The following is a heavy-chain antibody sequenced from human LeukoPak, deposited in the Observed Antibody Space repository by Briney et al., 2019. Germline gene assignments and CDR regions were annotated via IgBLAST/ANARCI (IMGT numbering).Heavy chain of an antibody. CDR2: IDPSDSST. V-gene: IGHV5-10-1*01. CDR3: ARQQKLATNTIDY. Sequence: GESLRISCKGSGYSFTSYWISWVRQMPGKGLEWMGRIDPSDSSTNYSPSFQGHVTISVDKSFTTAYLQWSSLKASDAAMYYCARQQKLATNTIDYWGQGTLVTVSS. CDR1: GYSFTSYW. D-gene: IGHD6-13*01. J-gene: IGHJ4*02.